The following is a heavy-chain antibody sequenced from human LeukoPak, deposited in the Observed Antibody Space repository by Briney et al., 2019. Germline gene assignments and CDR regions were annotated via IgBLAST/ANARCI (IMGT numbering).Heavy chain of an antibody. CDR2: FDPEDGET. J-gene: IGHJ4*02. Sequence: ASVKVSCQVSGYTLTELSMHWVRQAPGKGLEWMGGFDPEDGETIYAQKFQGRVTKTEDTSTDPAYMELSSLRSEDTAVYYCATGRKSSYDILTGYYPYSPFDYWGQGTLVTVSS. D-gene: IGHD3-9*01. CDR3: ATGRKSSYDILTGYYPYSPFDY. V-gene: IGHV1-24*01. CDR1: GYTLTELS.